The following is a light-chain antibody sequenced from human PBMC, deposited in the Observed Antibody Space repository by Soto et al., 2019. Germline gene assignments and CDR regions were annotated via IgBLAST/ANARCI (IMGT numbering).Light chain of an antibody. J-gene: IGKJ5*01. Sequence: EIVLTQSPATLSLSPGERATLSCRASQSISSYLAWYQQKLGQAPRLLIYDASNRATGGPARFSGSGSGTDFTLTISSLEPEDFAVYYCQQRSNWPRTFGQGTRLDIK. CDR2: DAS. CDR3: QQRSNWPRT. CDR1: QSISSY. V-gene: IGKV3-11*01.